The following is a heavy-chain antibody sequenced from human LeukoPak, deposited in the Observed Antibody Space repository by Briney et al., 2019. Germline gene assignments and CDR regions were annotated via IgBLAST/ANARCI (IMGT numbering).Heavy chain of an antibody. D-gene: IGHD4-17*01. CDR1: GFTFSSYW. CDR3: ARGQGDYGIN. V-gene: IGHV3-7*01. J-gene: IGHJ4*02. CDR2: MKPDGSEK. Sequence: SGGSLRLSCAVSGFTFSSYWMTWVRQAPGKGLEWVATMKPDGSEKYYVDSVRGRFTISRDNAKNSLYLQMNSLRAEDTAVYYCARGQGDYGINWGQGTLVTASS.